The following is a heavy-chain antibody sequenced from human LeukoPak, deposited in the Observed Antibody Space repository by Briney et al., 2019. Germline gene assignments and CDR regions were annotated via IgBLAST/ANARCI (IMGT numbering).Heavy chain of an antibody. J-gene: IGHJ5*02. CDR3: ARGRDDFWSGYAYNWFDP. D-gene: IGHD3-3*01. CDR2: IYTSGST. V-gene: IGHV4-39*07. CDR1: GGSISNTSSY. Sequence: PSETLSLTCSVSGGSISNTSSYWGWIRQTPGKGLEWIGRIYTSGSTNYNPSLKSRVTISVDTSKNQFSLKLSSVTAADTAVYYCARGRDDFWSGYAYNWFDPWGQGTLVTVSS.